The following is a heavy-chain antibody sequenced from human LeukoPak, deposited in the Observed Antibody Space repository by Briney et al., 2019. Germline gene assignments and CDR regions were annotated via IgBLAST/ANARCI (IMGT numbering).Heavy chain of an antibody. D-gene: IGHD4-17*01. J-gene: IGHJ4*02. Sequence: RSGGFLRLSCAAPGFTVRSNYMSWVRQAPGKRLKWVSVIYSGGSTYHADSVKGRFTISRDNSKNTLCLQMNSLRAEDTAVYYCVRGDYGDYTLFDYWGQGTLVTVSS. CDR3: VRGDYGDYTLFDY. V-gene: IGHV3-53*01. CDR1: GFTVRSNY. CDR2: IYSGGST.